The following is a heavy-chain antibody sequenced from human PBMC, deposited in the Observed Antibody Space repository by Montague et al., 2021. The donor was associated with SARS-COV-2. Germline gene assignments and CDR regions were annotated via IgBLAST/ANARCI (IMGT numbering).Heavy chain of an antibody. D-gene: IGHD3-22*01. CDR1: GGSFSGHY. J-gene: IGHJ5*02. CDR2: INHSGST. V-gene: IGHV4-34*01. Sequence: SETLSLTCAVYGGSFSGHYWSWIRQPPGKGLEWIGEINHSGSTNYNPSLKSRVTISVDTSKNQFSLKLSSVTAADTAVYYCARGPRITMIVVVITDIWFDPWGQGTLVTVSS. CDR3: ARGPRITMIVVVITDIWFDP.